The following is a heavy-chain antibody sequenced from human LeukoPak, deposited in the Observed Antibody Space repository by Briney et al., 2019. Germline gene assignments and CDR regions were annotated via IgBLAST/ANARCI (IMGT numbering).Heavy chain of an antibody. Sequence: GGSLRLSCAASGFTFSSYAMHWVRQAPGKGLEYVSAISSNGGSTYYANSVKGRFTISRDNSKNTLYLQMGSLRAEDMAVYYCAREDDYGDYAGFDYWGQGTLVTVSS. CDR2: ISSNGGST. CDR1: GFTFSSYA. V-gene: IGHV3-64*01. CDR3: AREDDYGDYAGFDY. D-gene: IGHD4-17*01. J-gene: IGHJ4*02.